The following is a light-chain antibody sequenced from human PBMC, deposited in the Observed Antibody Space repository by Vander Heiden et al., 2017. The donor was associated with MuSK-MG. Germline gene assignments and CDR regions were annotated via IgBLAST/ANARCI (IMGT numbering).Light chain of an antibody. CDR2: FNK. Sequence: QSVLTQPPSASATPGQRVTISCSGSSSNIGSNTVNWYQQVPATAQKLRIEFNKQRPSGVPDRFSFSKSGTSDSLAITRRQSEDEAEDDYSTCADTLHGTWVFGRGTKVTVL. J-gene: IGLJ1*01. CDR1: SSNIGSNT. CDR3: STCADTLHGTWV. V-gene: IGLV1-44*01.